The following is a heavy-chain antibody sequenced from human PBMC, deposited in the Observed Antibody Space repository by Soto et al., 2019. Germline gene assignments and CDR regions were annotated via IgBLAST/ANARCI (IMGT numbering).Heavy chain of an antibody. CDR3: AEDRSSSSWKFGWFDP. CDR2: ISGSGGST. Sequence: EVQLLESGGGLVQPGGSLRLSCAASGFTFSSYAMSWVRQAPGKGLEWVSGISGSGGSTYYANSVKGRFTISRDNSKNPMYLQMNSLRAEDTAVYYCAEDRSSSSWKFGWFDPWGQGTLVTVSS. J-gene: IGHJ5*02. V-gene: IGHV3-23*01. CDR1: GFTFSSYA. D-gene: IGHD6-13*01.